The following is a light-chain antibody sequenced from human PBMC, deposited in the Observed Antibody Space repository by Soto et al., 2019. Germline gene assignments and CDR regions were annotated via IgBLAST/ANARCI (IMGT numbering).Light chain of an antibody. Sequence: QSVLTQPPSVSAATVPTVTVWRSGSSSNIGGNSVSWYQQLPGTAPKLLIYGDTKRPSGIPDRFSGSKSSTSATLGITGFQTGDEVDYYCGSWDSSLSAYVFGTGTKVTVL. V-gene: IGLV1-51*01. CDR3: GSWDSSLSAYV. J-gene: IGLJ1*01. CDR1: SSNIGGNS. CDR2: GDT.